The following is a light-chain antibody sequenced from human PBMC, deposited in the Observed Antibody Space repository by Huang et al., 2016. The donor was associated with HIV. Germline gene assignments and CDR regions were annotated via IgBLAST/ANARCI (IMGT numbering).Light chain of an antibody. J-gene: IGKJ2*01. CDR2: GAS. V-gene: IGKV3D-15*01. Sequence: EIVMTQSPATLSVSPGARATLSCRASQTVYSNLAWYQQKPGQAPRLLISGASARATGIPARFSGSGSGTEFTLTISSLQSEDFAVYYCQQSNNLPPYTFGQGTKLEIK. CDR1: QTVYSN. CDR3: QQSNNLPPYT.